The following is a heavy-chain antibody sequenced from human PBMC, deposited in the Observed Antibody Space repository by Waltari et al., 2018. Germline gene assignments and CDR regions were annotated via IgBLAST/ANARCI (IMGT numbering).Heavy chain of an antibody. D-gene: IGHD6-13*01. V-gene: IGHV4-4*02. CDR2: IFQSGTT. J-gene: IGHJ4*02. CDR1: GDYISKGEW. Sequence: QVQLQESGPGLVKPSGTLSLTCSVSGDYISKGEWWIWVRQAPGTGLEWIGEIFQSGTTDYNLSIKNRVTISQDKSKNQFDLSLTSVTAADTAVEFGAREAGRLRIDSWGTGTLVTVSA. CDR3: AREAGRLRIDS.